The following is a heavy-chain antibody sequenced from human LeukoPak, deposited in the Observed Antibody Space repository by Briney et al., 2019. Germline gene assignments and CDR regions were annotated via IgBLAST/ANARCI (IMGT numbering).Heavy chain of an antibody. V-gene: IGHV3-33*08. CDR1: GFTFSSYA. CDR3: ARTRDYYDSSGYLDY. D-gene: IGHD3-22*01. Sequence: PGGSLRLSCAASGFTFSSYAMSWVRQAPGKGLEWVAVIWYDGSNKYYADSVKGRFTISRDNSKNTLYLQMNSLRAEDTAVYYCARTRDYYDSSGYLDYWGQGTLVTVSS. CDR2: IWYDGSNK. J-gene: IGHJ4*02.